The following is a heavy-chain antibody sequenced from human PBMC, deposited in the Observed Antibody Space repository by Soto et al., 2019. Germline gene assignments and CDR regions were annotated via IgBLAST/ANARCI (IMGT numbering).Heavy chain of an antibody. D-gene: IGHD6-6*01. Sequence: NPSETLSLTCAVYGGSFSGYYWSWIRQPPGKGLEWIGEINHSGSTNYNPSLKSRVTISVDTSKNQFSLKLSSVTAADTAVYYCARGVQQHVVFYYGMDVWGQGTKVTVSS. J-gene: IGHJ6*02. CDR3: ARGVQQHVVFYYGMDV. CDR2: INHSGST. V-gene: IGHV4-34*01. CDR1: GGSFSGYY.